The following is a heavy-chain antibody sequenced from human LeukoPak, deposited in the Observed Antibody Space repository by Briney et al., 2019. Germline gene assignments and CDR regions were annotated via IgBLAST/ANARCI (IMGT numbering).Heavy chain of an antibody. D-gene: IGHD1-26*01. CDR3: ASSMYSENYYLYPF. CDR2: ISSSSKMI. J-gene: IGHJ4*02. Sequence: PGGSLTLSCAASGFPFSGYSMHWVRQAPGKGLEWLSYISSSSKMIYYADSVKGRFTISRDNAKNSLYLQMNSLRAEDTAVYYCASSMYSENYYLYPFWGQGTLVAVSS. CDR1: GFPFSGYS. V-gene: IGHV3-48*04.